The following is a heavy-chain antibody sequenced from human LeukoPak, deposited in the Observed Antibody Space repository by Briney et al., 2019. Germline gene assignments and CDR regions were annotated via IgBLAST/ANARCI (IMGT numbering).Heavy chain of an antibody. Sequence: PGGSLRLSCAASGFTLSSYSMNWVRQAPGKGLVWVSRINSDGISTGYADSVKGRFTVSRDNAKKTLYLQMNSLRAEDTAVYYCARDVGNFDYWGQGTLVTVSS. CDR1: GFTLSSYS. V-gene: IGHV3-74*01. CDR2: INSDGIST. CDR3: ARDVGNFDY. J-gene: IGHJ4*02.